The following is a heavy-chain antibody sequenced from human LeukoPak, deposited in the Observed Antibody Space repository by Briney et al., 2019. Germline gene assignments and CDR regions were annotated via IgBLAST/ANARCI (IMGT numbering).Heavy chain of an antibody. CDR2: IKQDGSEK. J-gene: IGHJ4*02. CDR3: ARIYQYYDSSGYPFFFDY. CDR1: GFTFSSYW. D-gene: IGHD3-22*01. V-gene: IGHV3-7*01. Sequence: GGSLRLSCAASGFTFSSYWMSWVRQAPGKGLEWVANIKQDGSEKYYVDSVKGRFTISRDNAKNSLYLQMNSLRAEDTAVYYCARIYQYYDSSGYPFFFDYWGQGTLVTVSS.